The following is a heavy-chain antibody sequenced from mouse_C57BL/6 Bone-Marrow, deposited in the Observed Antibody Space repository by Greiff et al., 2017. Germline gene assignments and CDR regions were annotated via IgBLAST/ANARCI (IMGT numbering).Heavy chain of an antibody. V-gene: IGHV1-55*01. CDR3: ARPYYSNYWYFDV. Sequence: VQLQQPGAELVKPGASVKMSCKASGYTFTSYWLTWVKQRPGQGLEWIGDIYPGSGSTNYNEKFKIKATLTVDTASSTAYMQLSSLTYEDSAVYYCARPYYSNYWYFDVWGTGTTGTVSS. CDR2: IYPGSGST. J-gene: IGHJ1*03. D-gene: IGHD2-5*01. CDR1: GYTFTSYW.